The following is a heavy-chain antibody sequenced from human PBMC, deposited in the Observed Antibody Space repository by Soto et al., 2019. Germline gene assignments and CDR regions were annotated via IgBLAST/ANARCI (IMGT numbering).Heavy chain of an antibody. Sequence: ESGGGVVQPGRSLRLSCAASGFTFSSYGMHWVRQAPGKGLEWVAVIWYDGSNKYYADSVKGRFTISRDNSKNTLYLQMNSLRAEDTAVYYCAREGLLQLGPANSDAFDIWGQGTMVTVSS. CDR1: GFTFSSYG. V-gene: IGHV3-33*01. CDR3: AREGLLQLGPANSDAFDI. J-gene: IGHJ3*02. D-gene: IGHD3-16*01. CDR2: IWYDGSNK.